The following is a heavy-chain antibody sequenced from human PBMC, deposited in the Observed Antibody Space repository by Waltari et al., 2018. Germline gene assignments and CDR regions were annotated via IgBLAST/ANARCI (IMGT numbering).Heavy chain of an antibody. CDR3: ARAPGRFLEWYPY. CDR2: IIPIFGTA. D-gene: IGHD3-3*01. CDR1: GYTFTDYY. J-gene: IGHJ4*02. Sequence: QVQLVQSGVEVKRPGASVRVSCKSSGYTFTDYYLHWVRQAPGQGLEWMGGIIPIFGTANYAQKFQGRVTITADESTSTAYMELSSLRSEDTAVYYCARAPGRFLEWYPYWGQGTLVTVSS. V-gene: IGHV1-69*01.